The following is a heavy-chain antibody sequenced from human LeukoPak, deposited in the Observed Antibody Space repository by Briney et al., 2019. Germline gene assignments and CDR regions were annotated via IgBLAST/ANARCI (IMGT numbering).Heavy chain of an antibody. J-gene: IGHJ1*01. CDR2: ITSGRSDI. CDR3: ARDLASSSWTGYFQH. CDR1: GFTFSTYT. V-gene: IGHV3-21*01. Sequence: GGSLRLSCAASGFTFSTYTMSWVRQAPGKGLEWVSSITSGRSDIYFADSVKGRFTISRDKAKNSLYLQMNSLRAEDTAVYYCARDLASSSWTGYFQHWGQGTLVTVSS. D-gene: IGHD6-13*01.